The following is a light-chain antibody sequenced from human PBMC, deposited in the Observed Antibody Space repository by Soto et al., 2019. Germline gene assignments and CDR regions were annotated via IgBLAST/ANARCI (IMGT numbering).Light chain of an antibody. J-gene: IGLJ3*02. Sequence: QSALTQPPSVSGAPGQRVTISCTGSSSNIGAIYDVHWYQQLPGTAPKLLIYGNSNRPSGVPDRFSGSKSGTSASLAITGLRAEDEADYYCQSYDSSLSGWVFGGGTKLTVL. V-gene: IGLV1-40*01. CDR2: GNS. CDR1: SSNIGAIYD. CDR3: QSYDSSLSGWV.